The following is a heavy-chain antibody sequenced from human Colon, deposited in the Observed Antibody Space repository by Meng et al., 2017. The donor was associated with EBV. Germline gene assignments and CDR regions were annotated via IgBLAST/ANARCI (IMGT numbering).Heavy chain of an antibody. CDR3: ARYVFDSSSLYSNWFDP. D-gene: IGHD3-22*01. V-gene: IGHV4-31*03. Sequence: QLQLQEPGQGLLKPPKTLSLTCTVSGGSISSGTYYWGWIRQLPGKGLEWIAYIHYSGSTYYSPSLKSRVTISVDTSKNQLSLKLSSMTAADTAVYYCARYVFDSSSLYSNWFDPWGQGTLVTVSS. CDR2: IHYSGST. J-gene: IGHJ5*02. CDR1: GGSISSGTYY.